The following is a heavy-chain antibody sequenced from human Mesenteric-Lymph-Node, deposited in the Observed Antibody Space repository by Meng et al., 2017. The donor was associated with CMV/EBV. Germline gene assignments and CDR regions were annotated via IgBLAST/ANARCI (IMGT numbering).Heavy chain of an antibody. CDR1: GFIFSDYY. V-gene: IGHV3-11*04. CDR3: ARLRGGGCSSTSCSNAFDI. Sequence: GESLKISCAASGFIFSDYYMIWIRQAPGKGLEWVSYISSSGSTIYYADSVQGRFTISRDNAKYALYLQMNSLRAEDTAVYYCARLRGGGCSSTSCSNAFDIWGQGTMVTVSS. CDR2: ISSSGSTI. J-gene: IGHJ3*02. D-gene: IGHD2-2*01.